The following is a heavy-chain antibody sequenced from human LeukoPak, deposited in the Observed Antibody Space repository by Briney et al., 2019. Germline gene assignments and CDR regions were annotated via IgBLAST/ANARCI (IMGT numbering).Heavy chain of an antibody. CDR1: GYSFTSNY. CDR3: ARDQEAFDY. CDR2: IYPRDGST. Sequence: AASVKVSCKASGYSFTSNYIHWVRQAPGQGLEWMRMIYPRDGSTSYAQKFQGRVTVTRDTSTSTVHMELSGLRSEDTAVYYCARDQEAFDYWGQGTLVTVSS. J-gene: IGHJ4*02. V-gene: IGHV1-46*01.